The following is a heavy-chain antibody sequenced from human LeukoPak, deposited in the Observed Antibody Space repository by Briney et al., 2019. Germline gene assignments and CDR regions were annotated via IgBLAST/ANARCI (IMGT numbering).Heavy chain of an antibody. CDR3: AKVIRGGYGMDV. Sequence: GGSLRLSCAASGFTFSNYDMLWVRQAPGKGLEWVAVISYDGSNKYYAVSVKGRFTISRDNAKNSLSLQLNSLRDEDTAVYFCAKVIRGGYGMDVWGQGTTVTLSS. CDR2: ISYDGSNK. CDR1: GFTFSNYD. J-gene: IGHJ6*02. V-gene: IGHV3-30*18. D-gene: IGHD3-10*01.